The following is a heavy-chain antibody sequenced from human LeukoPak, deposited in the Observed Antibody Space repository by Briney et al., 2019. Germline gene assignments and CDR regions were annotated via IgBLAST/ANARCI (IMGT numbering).Heavy chain of an antibody. CDR3: AKGKGIAAAGTPFDY. Sequence: GGSLRLSCAASGFTFSSYAMSWVRQAPGKGLEWVSAISGSGGSTYYADSVKGRLTISRDNSKNTLYLQMNSLRAEDTAVYYCAKGKGIAAAGTPFDYWGQGTLVTVSS. CDR2: ISGSGGST. CDR1: GFTFSSYA. J-gene: IGHJ4*02. D-gene: IGHD6-13*01. V-gene: IGHV3-23*01.